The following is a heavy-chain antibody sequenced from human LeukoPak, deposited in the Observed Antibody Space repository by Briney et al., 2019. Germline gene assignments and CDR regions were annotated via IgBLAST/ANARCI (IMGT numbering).Heavy chain of an antibody. J-gene: IGHJ4*02. D-gene: IGHD3-16*02. V-gene: IGHV3-7*01. CDR1: GFTFSSYW. CDR2: IKQDGSEK. Sequence: SGGSLRLSCAASGFTFSSYWMSWVRQAPGKGLEWVANIKQDGSEKYYVDSVKGRFTISRDNAKNSLYLQMNSLRAEDTSVYFCASWNVWGSFRDYWGQGTLVTVSS. CDR3: ASWNVWGSFRDY.